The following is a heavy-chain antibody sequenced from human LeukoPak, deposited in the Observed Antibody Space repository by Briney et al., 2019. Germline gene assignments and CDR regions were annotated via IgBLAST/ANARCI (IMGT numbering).Heavy chain of an antibody. Sequence: SETLSLTCTVSGASISSDYWSWIRQPPGKGLEWIGYIQNSGNIIYNPSLKSRVTISIDTSKSQFSLRLNSMTAADTAVYYCARRVDFWSGSYPSSHLDYWGQGTLVTVSS. V-gene: IGHV4-4*08. D-gene: IGHD3-3*01. CDR3: ARRVDFWSGSYPSSHLDY. CDR2: IQNSGNI. J-gene: IGHJ4*02. CDR1: GASISSDY.